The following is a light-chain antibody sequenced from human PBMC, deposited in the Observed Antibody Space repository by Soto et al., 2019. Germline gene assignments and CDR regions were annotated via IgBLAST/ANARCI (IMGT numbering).Light chain of an antibody. V-gene: IGKV1-39*01. J-gene: IGKJ2*01. CDR2: AAS. CDR1: QTIITY. Sequence: DIQMTQSPSSLSASVGDRVSITCRASQTIITYLNWYQQKPGKAPKLLISAASNLQSGVPSRFMGSGSETEFTLTISSVQPEDFATYSCQQSYSTHRTFGQGTKLEIK. CDR3: QQSYSTHRT.